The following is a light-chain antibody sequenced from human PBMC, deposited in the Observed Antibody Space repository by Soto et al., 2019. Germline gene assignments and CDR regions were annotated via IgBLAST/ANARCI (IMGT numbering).Light chain of an antibody. Sequence: EIVLTQSPGTLSLSPGERATLSCRASQTVISSYLAWYQQKPGQAPRLLIFGASSRATGIPDRFSGSGSGTDFTLTISGLEPDYFALYYCLQYGGSPRTFGQGTKLEIK. CDR1: QTVISSY. J-gene: IGKJ2*01. V-gene: IGKV3-20*01. CDR3: LQYGGSPRT. CDR2: GAS.